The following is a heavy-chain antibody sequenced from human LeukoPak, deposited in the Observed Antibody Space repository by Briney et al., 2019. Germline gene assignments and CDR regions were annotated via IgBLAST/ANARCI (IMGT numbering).Heavy chain of an antibody. V-gene: IGHV4-59*08. Sequence: PSETLSLTCTVFGGSISSCYWSWIWQPPGKGLEWIGYIYYSGSTNYNPSLKSRVTISVDTSKNQFSLKLSSVTAADTAVYYCARMGSSGWYYYYGMDVWGQGTTVTVSS. D-gene: IGHD6-19*01. CDR1: GGSISSCY. J-gene: IGHJ6*02. CDR2: IYYSGST. CDR3: ARMGSSGWYYYYGMDV.